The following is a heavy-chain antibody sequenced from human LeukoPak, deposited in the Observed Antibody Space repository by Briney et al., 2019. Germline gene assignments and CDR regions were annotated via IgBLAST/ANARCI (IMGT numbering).Heavy chain of an antibody. Sequence: ASVKVSCKASGYTFTSYAISWVRQAPGQGLEWMGRIIPILGIANYAQKFQGRVTITADKSTSTAYMELSSLRSEDTAVYYCARYCSSTSCLYTTNYYYYGMDVWGQGTTVTVSS. CDR3: ARYCSSTSCLYTTNYYYYGMDV. J-gene: IGHJ6*02. D-gene: IGHD2-2*01. V-gene: IGHV1-69*04. CDR2: IIPILGIA. CDR1: GYTFTSYA.